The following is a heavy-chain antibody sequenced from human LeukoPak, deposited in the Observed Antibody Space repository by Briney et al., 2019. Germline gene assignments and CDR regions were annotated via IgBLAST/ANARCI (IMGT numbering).Heavy chain of an antibody. CDR2: INSDGSST. Sequence: GGSLRLSCAASGFTFSSYWMHWVRQAPGKGLVWVSRINSDGSSTSYADSVKGRFPISRDNAKNTLYLQMNSLRAEDTAVYYCARDQRQQLVRPRPYYYYYMDVWGKGTTVTVPS. CDR3: ARDQRQQLVRPRPYYYYYMDV. J-gene: IGHJ6*03. V-gene: IGHV3-74*01. CDR1: GFTFSSYW. D-gene: IGHD6-13*01.